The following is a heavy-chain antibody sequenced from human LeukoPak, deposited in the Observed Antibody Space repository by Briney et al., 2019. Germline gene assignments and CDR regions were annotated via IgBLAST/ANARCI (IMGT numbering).Heavy chain of an antibody. Sequence: GASVKVSCKASGGTFSSCAISWVRQAPGQGLEWMGGIIPIFGTANYAQKLQGRVTITADKSTSTAYMELSSLRSEDTAVYYYARDLVRVGSGWSFGGERQLRERSFDYWGQGTLVTVSS. J-gene: IGHJ4*02. CDR2: IIPIFGTA. V-gene: IGHV1-69*06. CDR3: ARDLVRVGSGWSFGGERQLRERSFDY. D-gene: IGHD6-19*01. CDR1: GGTFSSCA.